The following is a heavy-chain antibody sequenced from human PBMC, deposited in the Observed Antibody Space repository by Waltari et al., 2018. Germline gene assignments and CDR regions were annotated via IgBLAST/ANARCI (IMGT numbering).Heavy chain of an antibody. Sequence: QLQLQESGPGLVKPSETLSLTCTVSGGSISSSSYSWGWIRQPPGKGLEWIGSIYYSGSTYYNPSLKSRVTISVDTSKNQFSLKLSSVTAADTAVYYCARELVGLYDSSGYYPYDWGQGTLVTVSS. CDR3: ARELVGLYDSSGYYPYD. CDR2: IYYSGST. J-gene: IGHJ4*02. D-gene: IGHD3-22*01. CDR1: GGSISSSSYS. V-gene: IGHV4-39*02.